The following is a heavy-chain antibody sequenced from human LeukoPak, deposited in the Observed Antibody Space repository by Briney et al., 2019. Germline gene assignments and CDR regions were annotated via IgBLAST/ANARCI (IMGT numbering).Heavy chain of an antibody. CDR1: GGSISSYY. Sequence: TSETLSLTCTVSGGSISSYYWSWIRQPAGKGLEWIGRIYTSGSTNYNPSLKSRVTMSVDTSKNQFSLKLSSVTAADTAVYYCARDKGYCSGGSCYGLSYWGQGTLVTVSS. V-gene: IGHV4-4*07. CDR2: IYTSGST. CDR3: ARDKGYCSGGSCYGLSY. J-gene: IGHJ4*02. D-gene: IGHD2-15*01.